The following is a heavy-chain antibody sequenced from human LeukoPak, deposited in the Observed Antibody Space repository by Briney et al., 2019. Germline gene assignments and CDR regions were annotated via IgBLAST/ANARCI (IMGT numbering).Heavy chain of an antibody. Sequence: GASVKVSCKASGYTFTSYGISWVRQAPGQGLEWMGRIRAYKGNTNYAQKLQGRVTMTTDTFTSTAYMELRSLRSDDTAVYYCARASYYDSSGYSGYWGQGTLVTVSS. CDR1: GYTFTSYG. V-gene: IGHV1-18*01. J-gene: IGHJ4*02. CDR3: ARASYYDSSGYSGY. D-gene: IGHD3-22*01. CDR2: IRAYKGNT.